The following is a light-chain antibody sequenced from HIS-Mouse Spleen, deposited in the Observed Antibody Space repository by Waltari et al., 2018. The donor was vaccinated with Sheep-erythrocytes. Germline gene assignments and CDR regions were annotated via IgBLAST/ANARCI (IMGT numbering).Light chain of an antibody. J-gene: IGLJ1*01. CDR3: CSYAGSYNHV. Sequence: QSALTQPRSVSGSPGQSVTISCTGTSSDVRGYTYVSWYQQHPGKAPKLMIYDVSKRPSGVPDRFSGSKSGNTASLTISGLQAEDEADYYCCSYAGSYNHVFATGTKVTVL. CDR1: SSDVRGYTY. CDR2: DVS. V-gene: IGLV2-11*01.